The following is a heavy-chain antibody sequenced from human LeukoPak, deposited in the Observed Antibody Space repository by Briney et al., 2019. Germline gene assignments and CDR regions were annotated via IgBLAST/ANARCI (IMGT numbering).Heavy chain of an antibody. J-gene: IGHJ4*02. V-gene: IGHV3-23*01. Sequence: PGGSLSRPCASSGFSFSSYAMNWVRQAPGKGLEWVSAISGSGGSTSYAVSVKARFTISRDNSKNTLFLQMNSLRAEDTAVYYCAKDAERVAVTGHLDYWGQGTLVTVSS. D-gene: IGHD6-19*01. CDR3: AKDAERVAVTGHLDY. CDR1: GFSFSSYA. CDR2: ISGSGGST.